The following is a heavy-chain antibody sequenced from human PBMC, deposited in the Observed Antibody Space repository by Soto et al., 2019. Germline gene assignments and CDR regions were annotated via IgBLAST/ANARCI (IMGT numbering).Heavy chain of an antibody. Sequence: GGSLRLSCAASGFTFSSYAMHWVRQAPGKGLEWVAVISYDGSNKYYADSVKGRFTISRDNSKNTLYLQMNSLRAEDTAVYYCATPGAPIRFLEWLLPFDYWGQGTLVTVSS. CDR3: ATPGAPIRFLEWLLPFDY. V-gene: IGHV3-30-3*01. CDR1: GFTFSSYA. D-gene: IGHD3-3*01. CDR2: ISYDGSNK. J-gene: IGHJ4*02.